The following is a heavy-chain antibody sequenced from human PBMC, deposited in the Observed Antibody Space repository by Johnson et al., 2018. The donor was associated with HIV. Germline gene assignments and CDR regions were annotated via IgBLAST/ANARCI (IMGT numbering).Heavy chain of an antibody. D-gene: IGHD2-15*01. CDR1: GFTVSYNY. V-gene: IGHV3-53*01. CDR3: ARDRRVSREGVCSGGSCYPYIAYIDAFDI. CDR2: IYSGGST. J-gene: IGHJ3*02. Sequence: VQLVESGGGLIQPGGSLRLSCVASGFTVSYNYMNWVRQAPGKGLEWVSVIYSGGSTYYADSVKGRFIISRDNSKNTLLLQLNRLSVDDTAVYYCARDRRVSREGVCSGGSCYPYIAYIDAFDIWGQGTMVTVSS.